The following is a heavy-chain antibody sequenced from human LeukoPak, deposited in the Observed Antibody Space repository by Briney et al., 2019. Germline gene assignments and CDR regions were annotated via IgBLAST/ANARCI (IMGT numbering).Heavy chain of an antibody. CDR2: IYYSGST. Sequence: PSETLSLTCTVSGGSISSSSYYWGWIRQPPGKGLEWIGSIYYSGSTYYNPSLKSRVTISVDTSKNQFSLKLSSVTAADTAVYYCARVWRYSGYDPIPRPLNWFDPWGQGTLVTVSS. D-gene: IGHD5-12*01. CDR1: GGSISSSSYY. J-gene: IGHJ5*02. CDR3: ARVWRYSGYDPIPRPLNWFDP. V-gene: IGHV4-39*01.